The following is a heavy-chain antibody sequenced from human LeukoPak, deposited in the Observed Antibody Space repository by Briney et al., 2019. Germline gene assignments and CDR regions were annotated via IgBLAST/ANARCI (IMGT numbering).Heavy chain of an antibody. CDR1: GYTFTGHY. J-gene: IGHJ4*02. CDR3: APLPKGYYYDSSGYSFDY. CDR2: INPKNAGR. D-gene: IGHD3-22*01. Sequence: ASVKVSCKASGYTFTGHYMHWVRQAPGQGLEWMGWINPKNAGRNYAQKFQGRVTMTRDTSTGTVYMELSRLRSDDTAVYYCAPLPKGYYYDSSGYSFDYWGQGTLVTVSS. V-gene: IGHV1-2*02.